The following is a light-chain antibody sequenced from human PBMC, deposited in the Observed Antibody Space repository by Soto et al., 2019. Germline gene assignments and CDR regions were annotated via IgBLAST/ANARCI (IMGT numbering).Light chain of an antibody. CDR3: QQRSNWPRAIT. Sequence: EIVLTQSPATLSLSPGERATLSCRASQSVSSYLAWYQQKPGQAPRLLMYDASNRATGIPARFSGSGSGTDFTLTLSSLEPENFAVYYCQQRSNWPRAITFGQGTRLEIK. CDR1: QSVSSY. J-gene: IGKJ5*01. CDR2: DAS. V-gene: IGKV3-11*01.